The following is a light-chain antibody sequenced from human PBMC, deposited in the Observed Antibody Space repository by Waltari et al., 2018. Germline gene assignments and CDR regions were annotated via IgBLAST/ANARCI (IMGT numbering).Light chain of an antibody. J-gene: IGKJ1*01. CDR1: QSLVHTDGHTY. CDR2: KVS. Sequence: DVVMTQSPLSLLVSLGQPASISCRSSQSLVHTDGHTYLNWFQQRPRQSPRRLIYKVSNRDSGFPDRFSGSGSDTAFTLKISRVEAEDVGIYYCMQATNWPLTFGQGTKVEIQ. V-gene: IGKV2-30*02. CDR3: MQATNWPLT.